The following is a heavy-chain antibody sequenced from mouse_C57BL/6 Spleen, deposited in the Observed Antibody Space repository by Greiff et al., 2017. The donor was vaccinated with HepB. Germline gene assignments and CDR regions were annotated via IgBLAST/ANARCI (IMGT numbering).Heavy chain of an antibody. CDR3: ASPSITTVEGCAY. Sequence: VQLQQSGAELAKPGASVKLSCKASGYTFTSYWMHWVKQRPGQGLEWIGYINPSSGYTKYNRKFKDKATLTADKSSSTAYMQLCILTYEDSAVYYGASPSITTVEGCAYWGQGTLVTVSA. V-gene: IGHV1-7*01. CDR1: GYTFTSYW. CDR2: INPSSGYT. J-gene: IGHJ3*01. D-gene: IGHD1-1*01.